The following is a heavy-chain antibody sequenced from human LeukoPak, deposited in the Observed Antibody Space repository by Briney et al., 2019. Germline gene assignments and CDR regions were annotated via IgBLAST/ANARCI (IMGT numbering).Heavy chain of an antibody. Sequence: GGSLRLSCAASGFTFSNYWMKWVRQAPGKGPEWVASINNDGSGKYFVDSVKDRFIISRDNAKNSLYLQINSLKVEDTAIYYCARDDGDVWGIGTTVTVSS. CDR1: GFTFSNYW. CDR2: INNDGSGK. V-gene: IGHV3-7*01. J-gene: IGHJ6*03. CDR3: ARDDGDV.